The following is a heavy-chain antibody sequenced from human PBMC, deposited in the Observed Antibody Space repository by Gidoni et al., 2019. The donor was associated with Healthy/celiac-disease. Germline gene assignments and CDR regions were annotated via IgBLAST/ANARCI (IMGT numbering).Heavy chain of an antibody. D-gene: IGHD3-22*01. CDR3: ARSLFRYYDSSGYWAF. V-gene: IGHV1-18*01. CDR1: GYTCNSYG. CDR2: ISAYNGNT. J-gene: IGHJ4*02. Sequence: QVQLGQSGAEVKKPGASVTVSCKASGYTCNSYGISLVRQAPGQGLEWMGWISAYNGNTNNAQKLQGTVTMTTDTAPITAYMELRSLRSDDTALYYCARSLFRYYDSSGYWAFWGQGTLVTVSS.